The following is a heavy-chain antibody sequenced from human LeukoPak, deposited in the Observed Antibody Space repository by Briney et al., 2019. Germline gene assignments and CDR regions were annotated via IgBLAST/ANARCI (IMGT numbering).Heavy chain of an antibody. Sequence: SETLSLTCAVYGGSFSGYYWSWIRQPPGKGLEWMGEINHSGSTNYNPSLKSRVTISVDTSKNQFSLKLSSVTAADTAVYYCARKSRLELIYYYYGMDVWGQGTTVTVSS. CDR2: INHSGST. CDR3: ARKSRLELIYYYYGMDV. D-gene: IGHD3-16*01. CDR1: GGSFSGYY. V-gene: IGHV4-34*01. J-gene: IGHJ6*02.